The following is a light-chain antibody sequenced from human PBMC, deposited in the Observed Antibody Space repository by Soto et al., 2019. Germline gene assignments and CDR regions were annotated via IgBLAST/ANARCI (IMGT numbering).Light chain of an antibody. V-gene: IGKV1-5*03. CDR3: QQYSSDST. CDR1: QNMNNW. CDR2: RAS. J-gene: IGKJ1*01. Sequence: DIQMTKSPSTLSASVGDRVTITCRASQNMNNWLAWYQQKPGKAPKLLIYRASSLENGVPSRFSGRGSGTDFIFTITSLQPDDFATYYCQQYSSDSTFGQGTKVEIK.